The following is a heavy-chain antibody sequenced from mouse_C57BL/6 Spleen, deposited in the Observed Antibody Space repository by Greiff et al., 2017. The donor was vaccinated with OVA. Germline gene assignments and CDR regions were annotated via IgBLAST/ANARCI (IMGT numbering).Heavy chain of an antibody. J-gene: IGHJ4*01. Sequence: QLQQPGAELVMPGASVKLSCKASGYTFTSYWMHWVKQRPGQGLEWIGEIDPSDSYTNYNQKFKGKSTLTVDKSSSTAYMQLSSLTSEDSAVYYCARGEVRDEAMDYWGQGTSVTVSS. CDR1: GYTFTSYW. CDR3: ARGEVRDEAMDY. CDR2: IDPSDSYT. V-gene: IGHV1-69*01. D-gene: IGHD2-14*01.